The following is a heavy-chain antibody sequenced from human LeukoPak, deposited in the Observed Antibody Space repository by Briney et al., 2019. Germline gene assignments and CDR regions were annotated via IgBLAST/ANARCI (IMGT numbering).Heavy chain of an antibody. J-gene: IGHJ6*02. CDR2: IIPIFGIA. CDR3: ARGGGAAADFYYGMDV. CDR1: GGTFSSYA. D-gene: IGHD6-13*01. V-gene: IGHV1-69*04. Sequence: SVKVSCKASGGTFSSYAISWVRQAPGQGIEWMGRIIPIFGIANYAQKFQGRVTITADKSTSTAYMELSSLRSEDTAVYYCARGGGAAADFYYGMDVWGQGTTVTVSS.